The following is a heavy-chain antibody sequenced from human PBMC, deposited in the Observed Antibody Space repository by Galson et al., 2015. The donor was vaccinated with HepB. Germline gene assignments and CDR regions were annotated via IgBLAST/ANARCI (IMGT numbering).Heavy chain of an antibody. CDR2: ISRTSINI. D-gene: IGHD2-2*01. J-gene: IGHJ6*02. CDR3: TRDVGNTKTYQYHGMDV. CDR1: GFTFSDHS. Sequence: SLRLSCAASGFTFSDHSMNWVRQAPGKGLEWVSSISRTSININYADSVKGRYTISRDNAKNSLYLQMNSLRAEDTAVYYGTRDVGNTKTYQYHGMDVWGQGTTITVSS. V-gene: IGHV3-21*01.